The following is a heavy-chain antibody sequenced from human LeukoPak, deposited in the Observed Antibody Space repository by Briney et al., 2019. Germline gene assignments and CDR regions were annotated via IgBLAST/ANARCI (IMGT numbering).Heavy chain of an antibody. D-gene: IGHD2-15*01. V-gene: IGHV4-59*01. CDR3: ARQVVVAATSWFDP. CDR1: GGSISSYY. Sequence: KPSETLSLTCTVPGGSISSYYWSWIPQPPGKGREWSGYTYYSGSTNYNPSLKSRVTISVDTSKNQFSLKLSSVTAADTAVYYCARQVVVAATSWFDPWGQGTLVTVSS. CDR2: TYYSGST. J-gene: IGHJ5*02.